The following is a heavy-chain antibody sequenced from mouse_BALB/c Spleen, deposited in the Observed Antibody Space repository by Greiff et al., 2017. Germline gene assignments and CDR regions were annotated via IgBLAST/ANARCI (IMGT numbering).Heavy chain of an antibody. CDR3: AYDYLFAY. J-gene: IGHJ3*01. D-gene: IGHD2-4*01. Sequence: VQLKQSGAELVKPGASVKLSCTASGFNIKDTYMHWVKQRPEQGLEWIGRIDPANGNTKYDPKFQGKATITADTSSNTAYLQLSSLTSEDTAVYYCAYDYLFAYWGQGTLVTVSA. CDR1: GFNIKDTY. CDR2: IDPANGNT. V-gene: IGHV14-3*02.